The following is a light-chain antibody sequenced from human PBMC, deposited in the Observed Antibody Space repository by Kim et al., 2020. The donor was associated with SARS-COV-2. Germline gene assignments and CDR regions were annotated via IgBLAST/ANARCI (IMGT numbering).Light chain of an antibody. Sequence: SAGERVTLSCRASQSVARRVAWYQQKAGQPPRLLIYGASTRAADAPARFSGGGSGTDFTLTISSLQSEDFGVYYCQQYNNWPPWTFGQGTKVDIK. CDR1: QSVARR. CDR3: QQYNNWPPWT. V-gene: IGKV3-15*01. J-gene: IGKJ1*01. CDR2: GAS.